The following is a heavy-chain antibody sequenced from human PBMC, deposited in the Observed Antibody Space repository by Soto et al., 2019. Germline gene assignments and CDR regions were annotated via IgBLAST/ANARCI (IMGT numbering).Heavy chain of an antibody. CDR1: GYTLNTYY. D-gene: IGHD2-21*02. Sequence: QVQLVQSGAEVKKPGASVKVSCKPSGYTLNTYYLHWVRQAPGQGLEWMGIIHPSGGGSTYAQKFRGRVTIGRDTSTSPGFMELSSMGSADTAVYYCARGGHIAVVTASFDYWGQGTLVTVSS. J-gene: IGHJ4*02. CDR2: IHPSGGGS. CDR3: ARGGHIAVVTASFDY. V-gene: IGHV1-46*02.